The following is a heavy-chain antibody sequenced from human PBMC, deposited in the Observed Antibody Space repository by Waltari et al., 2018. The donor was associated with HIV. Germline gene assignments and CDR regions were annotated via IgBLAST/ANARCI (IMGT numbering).Heavy chain of an antibody. D-gene: IGHD2-21*02. CDR3: ATASRVVVTDRAAFDY. J-gene: IGHJ4*02. CDR1: GYSLSELS. V-gene: IGHV1-24*01. CDR2: FDPEDGEI. Sequence: QVQLVQSGAEVKKPGASVQVSCKVSGYSLSELSIHWVRPAPGKGPEWMGGFDPEDGEIIYAQHFQGRVTMTEDISTDTAYMELSSLRSEDTAVYYCATASRVVVTDRAAFDYWGQGTLVTVSS.